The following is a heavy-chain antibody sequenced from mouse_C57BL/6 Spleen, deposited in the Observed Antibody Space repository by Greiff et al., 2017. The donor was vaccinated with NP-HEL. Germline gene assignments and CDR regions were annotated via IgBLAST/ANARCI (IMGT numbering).Heavy chain of an antibody. J-gene: IGHJ2*01. CDR1: GYTFTSYW. Sequence: VQLQQPGAELVMPGASVKLSCKASGYTFTSYWMHWVKQRPGQGLEWIGEIDPSDSYTNYNQKFKGKSTLTVDKSSSTAYMQLSSLTSEDSAVYYCARGTAQATDYFDYWGQGTTLTVSS. D-gene: IGHD3-2*02. CDR2: IDPSDSYT. V-gene: IGHV1-69*01. CDR3: ARGTAQATDYFDY.